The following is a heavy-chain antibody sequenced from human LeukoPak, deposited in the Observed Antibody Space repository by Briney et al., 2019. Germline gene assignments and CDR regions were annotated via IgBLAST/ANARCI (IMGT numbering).Heavy chain of an antibody. D-gene: IGHD1-26*01. CDR1: AGTFSSYA. J-gene: IGHJ5*02. CDR2: IIPILGIA. V-gene: IGHV1-69*04. CDR3: ARDRSSVLASGSYSANWFDP. Sequence: SVKVSCKASAGTFSSYAISWVRQAPGHGLEWMGRIIPILGIANYAQKFQGRVTITADKSTSTAYMELSSLRSENTAVYYCARDRSSVLASGSYSANWFDPWGQGTLVTVSS.